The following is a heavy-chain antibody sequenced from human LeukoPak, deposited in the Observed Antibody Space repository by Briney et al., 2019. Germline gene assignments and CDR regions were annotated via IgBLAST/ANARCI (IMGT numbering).Heavy chain of an antibody. CDR2: IYHGGST. D-gene: IGHD3-16*02. J-gene: IGHJ5*02. CDR1: GYSISSGYY. Sequence: PSETLSLTCTVSGYSISSGYYWGWIRQSPGKGLEWIGSIYHGGSTYYNPSLRSRVIVSVDTSKNHFSLKLSSVTAADTAVYYCARDRELSLDWFDPWGQGTLVTVSS. CDR3: ARDRELSLDWFDP. V-gene: IGHV4-38-2*02.